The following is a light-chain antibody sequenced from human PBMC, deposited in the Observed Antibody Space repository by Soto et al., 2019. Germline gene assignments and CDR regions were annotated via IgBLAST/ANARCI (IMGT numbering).Light chain of an antibody. Sequence: QSVLTQPPSASGTPGQRVIISCSGSSSNIGSNSVVWYKQLPGTAPKLLIYIDNQRPSGVPARFSVSKSGTSASLAVSGLQSEDEAEYSCATWDASLNGPVLGGGTKLTVL. V-gene: IGLV1-44*01. CDR2: IDN. J-gene: IGLJ3*02. CDR3: ATWDASLNGPV. CDR1: SSNIGSNS.